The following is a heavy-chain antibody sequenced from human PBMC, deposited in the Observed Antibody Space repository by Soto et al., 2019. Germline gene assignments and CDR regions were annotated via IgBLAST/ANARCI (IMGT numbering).Heavy chain of an antibody. CDR2: MNPKSGIT. J-gene: IGHJ6*02. CDR1: GYTFTSYD. Sequence: ASVKVSCKASGYTFTSYDINWVRQATGQGLEWMGWMNPKSGITGYAQKFQGRVTMTRNTSISTAYMELSSLRSEDTAVYDCARRRGDSGYVTDLGYCMDVWGQGTTVTVSS. CDR3: ARRRGDSGYVTDLGYCMDV. D-gene: IGHD5-12*01. V-gene: IGHV1-8*02.